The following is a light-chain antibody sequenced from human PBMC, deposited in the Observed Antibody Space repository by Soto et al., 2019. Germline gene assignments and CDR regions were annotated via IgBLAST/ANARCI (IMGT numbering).Light chain of an antibody. J-gene: IGLJ2*01. CDR1: SSDVGGHKY. V-gene: IGLV2-14*01. Sequence: QSVLTQPASVSGSPGQSITISCTGTSSDVGGHKYVSWYQQHPDKAPKVLIFEVSNRPSGISNRFSGSKSGNTASLTISGLQAEDEADYYCSSYTSSTTSVVFGGRTKVTVL. CDR3: SSYTSSTTSVV. CDR2: EVS.